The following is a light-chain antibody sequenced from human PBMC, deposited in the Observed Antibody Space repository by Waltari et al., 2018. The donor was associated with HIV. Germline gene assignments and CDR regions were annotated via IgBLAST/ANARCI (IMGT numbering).Light chain of an antibody. V-gene: IGKV2-30*01. Sequence: DVVLTQSPLSLTVTLGQPASMSSRSSQGLPFGDGNTYLNWFHQRPGQPPRRLIYKVSSRASGVPARISGSGSDTDFTLNISRVEAEDVGIFYCMQGAHWPPWTFGQGTKVEV. CDR3: MQGAHWPPWT. J-gene: IGKJ1*01. CDR1: QGLPFGDGNTY. CDR2: KVS.